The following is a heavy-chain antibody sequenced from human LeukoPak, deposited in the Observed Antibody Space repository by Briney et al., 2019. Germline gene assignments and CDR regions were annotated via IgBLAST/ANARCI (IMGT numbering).Heavy chain of an antibody. V-gene: IGHV1-8*01. D-gene: IGHD3-3*01. CDR1: GYTFTSYD. CDR2: MNPNSGNT. J-gene: IGHJ5*02. CDR3: ARGPHIYYDFWSGTFDP. Sequence: ASVKVSCKASGYTFTSYDINWVRQATGQGRKWMGWMNPNSGNTGYAQKYQGRVTMTRNTSISTAYMELSSLRSEDTAVYYCARGPHIYYDFWSGTFDPWGQGTLVTVSS.